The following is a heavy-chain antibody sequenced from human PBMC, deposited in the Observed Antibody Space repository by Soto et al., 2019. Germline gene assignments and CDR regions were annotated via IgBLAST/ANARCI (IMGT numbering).Heavy chain of an antibody. D-gene: IGHD2-21*02. CDR3: ARGGVVTKDGGWFDP. CDR1: GYIFTSYG. Sequence: ASVKVSCKASGYIFTSYGISWVRQAPGQGLEGMGWISAYNGNTNYAQKLQGRVTMTTDTSTSTAYMELRSLRSDDTAVYYCARGGVVTKDGGWFDPWGQGTLVTVSS. V-gene: IGHV1-18*01. J-gene: IGHJ5*02. CDR2: ISAYNGNT.